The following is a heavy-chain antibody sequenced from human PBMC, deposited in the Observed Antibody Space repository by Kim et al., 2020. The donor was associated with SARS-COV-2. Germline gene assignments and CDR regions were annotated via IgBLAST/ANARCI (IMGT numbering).Heavy chain of an antibody. CDR1: GGSFSGYY. CDR2: INHSGST. V-gene: IGHV4-34*01. Sequence: SETMSLTCAVYGGSFSGYYWSWIRQPPGKGLEWIGEINHSGSTNYNPSLKSRVTISVDTSKNQFSLKLSSVTAADTAVYYCARERLVRGGYWGQGTLVTVSS. J-gene: IGHJ4*02. CDR3: ARERLVRGGY. D-gene: IGHD6-19*01.